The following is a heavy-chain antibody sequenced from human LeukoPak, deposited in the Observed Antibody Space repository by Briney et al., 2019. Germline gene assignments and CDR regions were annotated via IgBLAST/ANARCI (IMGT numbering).Heavy chain of an antibody. CDR1: GGSFSGYY. Sequence: SETLSLTCAVYGGSFSGYYWSWIRQPPGKGLEWIGEINHSGSTNYNPSLKSRVTISVDTSKNQFSLKLSSVTAADTAVYYCARRGMGSYSSSSGIDYWGQGTLVTVSS. CDR3: ARRGMGSYSSSSGIDY. CDR2: INHSGST. J-gene: IGHJ4*02. V-gene: IGHV4-34*01. D-gene: IGHD6-6*01.